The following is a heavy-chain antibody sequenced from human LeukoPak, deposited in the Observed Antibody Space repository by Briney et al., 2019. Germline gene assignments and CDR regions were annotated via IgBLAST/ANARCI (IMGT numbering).Heavy chain of an antibody. D-gene: IGHD6-19*01. V-gene: IGHV3-30*18. CDR3: AKGDRWLEDTDFDY. J-gene: IGHJ4*02. CDR2: ISYDGSNK. Sequence: PGGSLRLSCAASGFTFSSYGMHWVRQAPGKGLEWVAVISYDGSNKYYADSVKGRFTISRDNSKNTLYLQMNSLRAEDTAVHYCAKGDRWLEDTDFDYWGQGTLVTVSS. CDR1: GFTFSSYG.